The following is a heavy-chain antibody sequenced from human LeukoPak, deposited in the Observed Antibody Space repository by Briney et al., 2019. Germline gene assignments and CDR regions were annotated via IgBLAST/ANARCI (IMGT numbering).Heavy chain of an antibody. CDR3: ARQYYDSSGSNWFDP. CDR1: GYSFTSYW. J-gene: IGHJ5*02. V-gene: IGHV5-51*01. Sequence: GESLKISCKGSGYSFTSYWIGWVGQMPGRGLEWMGIIYPGDSDTRYSPSFQGQVTISADKSISTAYLQWSSLKASDTAMYYCARQYYDSSGSNWFDPWGQGTLVTVSS. CDR2: IYPGDSDT. D-gene: IGHD3-22*01.